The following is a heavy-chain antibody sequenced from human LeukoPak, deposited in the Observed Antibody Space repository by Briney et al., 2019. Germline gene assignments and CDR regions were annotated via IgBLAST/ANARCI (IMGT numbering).Heavy chain of an antibody. J-gene: IGHJ3*02. CDR1: GFTFSSYG. V-gene: IGHV3-33*01. Sequence: GRSLGLSCAASGFTFSSYGMHWVRQAPGKGLEWVAVIWYDGSNKYYADSVKGRFTISRDNSKNTLYLQMNSLRAEDTAVYYCAREGAPYYDILTGYYDAFDIWGQGTMVTVSS. CDR3: AREGAPYYDILTGYYDAFDI. CDR2: IWYDGSNK. D-gene: IGHD3-9*01.